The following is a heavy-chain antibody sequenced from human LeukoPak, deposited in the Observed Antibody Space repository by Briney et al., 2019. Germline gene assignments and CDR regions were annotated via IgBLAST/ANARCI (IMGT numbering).Heavy chain of an antibody. V-gene: IGHV5-51*01. CDR3: ARAGIEAAVIRWFDP. J-gene: IGHJ5*02. Sequence: GESLKISCKGSGYSFTSYWIAWVRQMPGKGLEWMGIIFPGDSDTRYSPSFQGQVTISVDKSISTAYLQWSSLKASDTAMYYCARAGIEAAVIRWFDPWGPGTLVTVPS. CDR2: IFPGDSDT. D-gene: IGHD6-13*01. CDR1: GYSFTSYW.